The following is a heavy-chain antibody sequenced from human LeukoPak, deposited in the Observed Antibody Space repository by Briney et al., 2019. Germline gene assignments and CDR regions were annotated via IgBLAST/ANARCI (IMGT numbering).Heavy chain of an antibody. J-gene: IGHJ4*02. D-gene: IGHD3-22*01. V-gene: IGHV3-74*01. CDR2: IDSFGSSN. CDR1: GFTFSSYW. Sequence: PGGSPRLSCAASGFTFSSYWMHWVRQAPGKGLVWVSRIDSFGSSNNYADSVRGRFTISRDNAKNTLYLQMSSLRADDTAVYYCARSDHYHDNSGYDVWGQGTLVTVSS. CDR3: ARSDHYHDNSGYDV.